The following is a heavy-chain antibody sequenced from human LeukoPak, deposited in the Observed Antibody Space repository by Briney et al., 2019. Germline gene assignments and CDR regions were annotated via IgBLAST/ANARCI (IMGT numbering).Heavy chain of an antibody. J-gene: IGHJ5*02. CDR2: IYTSGST. V-gene: IGHV4-61*02. D-gene: IGHD2-21*02. Sequence: SQTLSLTXTVSGGSISSGSYYWSWIRQPAGKGLERIGRIYTSGSTNYNPSLKSRVTISVDTSKNQFSLKLSSVTAADTAVYYCARDIAYCGGDCYVQFDPWGQGTLVTVSS. CDR3: ARDIAYCGGDCYVQFDP. CDR1: GGSISSGSYY.